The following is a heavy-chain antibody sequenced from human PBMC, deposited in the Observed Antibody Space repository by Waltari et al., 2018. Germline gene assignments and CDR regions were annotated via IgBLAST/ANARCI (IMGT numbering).Heavy chain of an antibody. CDR2: SHRSGKT. J-gene: IGHJ4*02. CDR1: GDSMSSNNW. CDR3: ARDRGRGLYLDS. V-gene: IGHV4-4*02. D-gene: IGHD2-15*01. Sequence: QVQLQESGPRLVKPSGTLSLTCTVSGDSMSSNNWWSWVRQPPEPGLEWIGQSHRSGKTNSHPSLASRVTSSIDTANNQLSLMVTSTTAADTAVYYCARDRGRGLYLDSWGQGTLVTVSP.